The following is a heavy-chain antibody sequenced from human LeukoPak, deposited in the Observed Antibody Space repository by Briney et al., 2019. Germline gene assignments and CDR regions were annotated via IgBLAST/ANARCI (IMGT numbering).Heavy chain of an antibody. CDR2: LHTSGGP. Sequence: SETLSLTCSVPGGSISLWQWNWIRQVAGKGLEWIGRLHTSGGPKYNPSLKSRVTMSLDTSKNQFSLKLSSVTAADTAVYYCARRTGGKYPFDFWGQGTLVTVSS. J-gene: IGHJ4*02. CDR1: GGSISLWQ. D-gene: IGHD4-23*01. CDR3: ARRTGGKYPFDF. V-gene: IGHV4-4*07.